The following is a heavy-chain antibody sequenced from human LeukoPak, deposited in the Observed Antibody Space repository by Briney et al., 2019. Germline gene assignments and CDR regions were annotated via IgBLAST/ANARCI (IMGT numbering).Heavy chain of an antibody. Sequence: GGSLRLSCAVSGFTFSNYWTSWVRQAPGKGLEWVANIKPDGSEKYYVDSVKGRFTISRDNAKNSLYLQINSLRDEDTAVYYCARESSGYYSTGYWGQGTLVTVSS. D-gene: IGHD3-22*01. J-gene: IGHJ4*02. V-gene: IGHV3-7*01. CDR2: IKPDGSEK. CDR1: GFTFSNYW. CDR3: ARESSGYYSTGY.